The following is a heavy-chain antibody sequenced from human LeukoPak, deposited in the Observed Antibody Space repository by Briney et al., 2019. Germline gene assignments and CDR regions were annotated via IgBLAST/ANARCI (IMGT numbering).Heavy chain of an antibody. D-gene: IGHD6-6*01. J-gene: IGHJ6*03. Sequence: PGGSLRLSCAASGFTFSSYAMHWVRQAPGKGLEYVSAISSNGGSTYYANSVKGRFTISRDNSKNTLYLQMGSLRAEDMAVYYCAGSYSSSSTHYYYYYMDVWGKGTTVTVSS. V-gene: IGHV3-64*01. CDR1: GFTFSSYA. CDR2: ISSNGGST. CDR3: AGSYSSSSTHYYYYYMDV.